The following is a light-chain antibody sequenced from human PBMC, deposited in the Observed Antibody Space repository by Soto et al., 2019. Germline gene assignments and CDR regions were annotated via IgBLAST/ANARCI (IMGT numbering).Light chain of an antibody. CDR2: LGS. V-gene: IGKV2-28*01. CDR3: MQALQTPWT. CDR1: QSLLHSNGYNY. J-gene: IGKJ1*01. Sequence: DIVMTQSPLSLPVTPGETASISCRSSQSLLHSNGYNYVDWYLQKPGQSPQLLIYLGSDRAPGVPDRVSGSGSGTDFTLKISRVEADDVGIYYCMQALQTPWTFGQGTKVEIK.